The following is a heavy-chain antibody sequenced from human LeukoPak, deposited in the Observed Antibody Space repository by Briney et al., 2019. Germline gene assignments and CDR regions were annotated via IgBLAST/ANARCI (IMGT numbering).Heavy chain of an antibody. CDR1: GGSISSYY. Sequence: PSETLSLTRTVSGGSISSYYWSWIRQPPGKGLEWIGYIYYSGSTNYNPSLKSRVTISVDTSKNQFSLKLSSVTAADTAVYYCARAPDDYSDYAQRRVGWFDPWGQGTLVTVSS. CDR2: IYYSGST. CDR3: ARAPDDYSDYAQRRVGWFDP. D-gene: IGHD4-11*01. V-gene: IGHV4-59*01. J-gene: IGHJ5*02.